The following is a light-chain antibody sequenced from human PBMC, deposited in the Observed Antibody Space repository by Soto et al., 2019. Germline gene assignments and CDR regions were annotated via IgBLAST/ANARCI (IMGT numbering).Light chain of an antibody. CDR3: ASYTTSATYV. V-gene: IGLV2-14*03. CDR2: DVS. J-gene: IGLJ1*01. CDR1: SSDIGVYNF. Sequence: QSALTQPASVSGSPGQSITIPCTGTSSDIGVYNFVSWYQQHPGKAPRLMIFDVSDRPSGISARFSGSKSGNTDSLTISGLQAEDEVDYYCASYTTSATYVFGAGTKVTVL.